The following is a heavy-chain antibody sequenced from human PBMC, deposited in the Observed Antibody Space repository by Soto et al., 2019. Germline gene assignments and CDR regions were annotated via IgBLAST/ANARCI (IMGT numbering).Heavy chain of an antibody. J-gene: IGHJ5*02. CDR1: GFTFSAYG. CDR3: ARAHGPSLGSCLDL. CDR2: IWYDGGSE. Sequence: QVQLVESGGGVVQPGRSLRLSCAASGFTFSAYGMHWVRQAPGEGLEWVAVIWYDGGSEYYADSVEGRFTVSRDNAKNTVYLHRDTLRGDDTAVYYCARAHGPSLGSCLDLWGQGTLVTVSS. D-gene: IGHD2-2*01. V-gene: IGHV3-33*01.